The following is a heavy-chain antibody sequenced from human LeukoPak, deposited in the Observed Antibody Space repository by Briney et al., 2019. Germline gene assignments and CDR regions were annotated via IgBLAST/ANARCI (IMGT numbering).Heavy chain of an antibody. V-gene: IGHV3-23*01. CDR2: ISGSGGST. D-gene: IGHD1/OR15-1a*01. CDR3: ARVERNSLDF. J-gene: IGHJ4*02. CDR1: GFTFSSYA. Sequence: GGSLRLSCAASGFTFSSYAMSWVRQAPGKGLEWVSAISGSGGSTYYTGSVKGRFTISRDNPRNTLYLQMNSLRADDTAVYFCARVERNSLDFWGQGTLVTVSS.